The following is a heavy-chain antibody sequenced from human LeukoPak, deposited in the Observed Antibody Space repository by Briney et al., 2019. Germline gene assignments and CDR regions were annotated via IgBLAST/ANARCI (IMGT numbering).Heavy chain of an antibody. V-gene: IGHV3-13*01. Sequence: PGGSLRLSCAASGFTFSGYDMHWVRQPTGRGLEWVSSIGISGGTYYRDSVKSRFTVSREDAKNSFYLQMNSLRAGDTAVYYCARGKYGYTSGWQIPDYWGQGTLVTVSS. CDR2: IGISGGT. CDR3: ARGKYGYTSGWQIPDY. J-gene: IGHJ4*02. D-gene: IGHD6-19*01. CDR1: GFTFSGYD.